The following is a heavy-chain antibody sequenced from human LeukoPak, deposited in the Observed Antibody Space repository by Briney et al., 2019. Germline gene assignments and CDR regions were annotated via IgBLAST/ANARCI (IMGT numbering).Heavy chain of an antibody. CDR2: IYSGGST. J-gene: IGHJ4*02. CDR1: GFTFSSYA. Sequence: GGSLRLSCAASGFTFSSYAMSWVRQAPGKGLEWVSVIYSGGSTYYADSVKGRFTISRDNSKNTLCLQMNSLRAEDTAVYYCARGWPSSPGYWGQGTLVTVSS. V-gene: IGHV3-53*01. CDR3: ARGWPSSPGY. D-gene: IGHD3-10*01.